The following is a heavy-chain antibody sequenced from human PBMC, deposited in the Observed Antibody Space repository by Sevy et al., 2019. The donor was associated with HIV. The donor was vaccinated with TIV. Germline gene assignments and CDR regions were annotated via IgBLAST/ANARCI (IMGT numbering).Heavy chain of an antibody. V-gene: IGHV1-18*01. J-gene: IGHJ5*02. D-gene: IGHD3-22*01. CDR2: ISAYNGNT. CDR3: ARYYYDKGFDP. CDR1: GYTFTSYG. Sequence: ASVKVSCKASGYTFTSYGISWVRQAPGQGLEWMGWISAYNGNTNYAQKLQGRVTKTTVTSTSTAYMELRSLRSDDTAVYYCARYYYDKGFDPWGQGTLVTVSS.